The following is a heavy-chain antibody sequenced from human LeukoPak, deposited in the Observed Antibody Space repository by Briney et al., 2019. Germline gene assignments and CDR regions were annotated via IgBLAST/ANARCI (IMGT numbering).Heavy chain of an antibody. Sequence: GGSLRLSCAASGFTFSRYALPWVRQAPGKGLEWVAVISFDATRTYYADAVKGRFSISRDNSNSTLFLQMNSLRENDTAVYHCARGRGATKKYWGQGTLVTVSS. CDR3: ARGRGATKKY. CDR2: ISFDATRT. V-gene: IGHV3-30*04. J-gene: IGHJ4*02. D-gene: IGHD1-26*01. CDR1: GFTFSRYA.